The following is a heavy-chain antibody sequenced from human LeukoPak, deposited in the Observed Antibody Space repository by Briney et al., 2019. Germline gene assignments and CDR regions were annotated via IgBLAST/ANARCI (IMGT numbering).Heavy chain of an antibody. Sequence: ASVKLSCKASGYTFIGYYLHWVRQAPGQGLEWMGWINPTSGGTNYAQTFQDRVTITRDNSINTAYMELSRLTSDDTAVYYCARLVGLSTTASYWGQGTLVIVSS. D-gene: IGHD5/OR15-5a*01. CDR2: INPTSGGT. CDR1: GYTFIGYY. J-gene: IGHJ4*02. V-gene: IGHV1-2*02. CDR3: ARLVGLSTTASY.